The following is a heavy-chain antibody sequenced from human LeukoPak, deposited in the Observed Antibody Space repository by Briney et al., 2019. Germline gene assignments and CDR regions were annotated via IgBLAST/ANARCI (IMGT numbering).Heavy chain of an antibody. Sequence: PGGSLRLSCAASGFTFSSYAMSWVRPAPGKGLEWVSAISGGGGSTYYADSVKGRFTISRDNSKNTLYLQMNSLRAEDTAVYYCAKSLRSITIFGVVPPIYGMDVWGQGTTVTVS. CDR3: AKSLRSITIFGVVPPIYGMDV. CDR2: ISGGGGST. V-gene: IGHV3-23*01. D-gene: IGHD3-3*01. J-gene: IGHJ6*02. CDR1: GFTFSSYA.